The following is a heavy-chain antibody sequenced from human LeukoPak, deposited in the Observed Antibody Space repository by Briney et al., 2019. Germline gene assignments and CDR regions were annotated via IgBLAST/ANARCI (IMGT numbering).Heavy chain of an antibody. D-gene: IGHD6-13*01. Sequence: GGSLRLSCAASGFTFNTYDMHWVRQTTGKGLEWVAAIGTAGDTYYTGSVRGRFTISRDNAKNSLYLQMNSLRAGDTAIYYCTTGGAPAGYAFHLWGQGTVVTVSS. CDR2: IGTAGDT. J-gene: IGHJ3*01. CDR3: TTGGAPAGYAFHL. V-gene: IGHV3-13*01. CDR1: GFTFNTYD.